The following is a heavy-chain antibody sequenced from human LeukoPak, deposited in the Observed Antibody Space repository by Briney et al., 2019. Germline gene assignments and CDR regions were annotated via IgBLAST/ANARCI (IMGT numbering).Heavy chain of an antibody. Sequence: GGSLRLSCAASGFTFSSYSMSWVRQAPGKGLEWVSSISSSSSYIYYADSVKGRFTISRDNAKNSLYLQMNSLRAEDTAVYYCAVLHRAAAGREGDDYWGQGTLVTVSS. V-gene: IGHV3-21*01. CDR1: GFTFSSYS. CDR3: AVLHRAAAGREGDDY. D-gene: IGHD6-13*01. CDR2: ISSSSSYI. J-gene: IGHJ4*02.